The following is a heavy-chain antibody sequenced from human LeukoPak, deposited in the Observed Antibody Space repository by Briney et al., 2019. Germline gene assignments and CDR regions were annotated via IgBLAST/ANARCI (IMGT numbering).Heavy chain of an antibody. V-gene: IGHV4-59*10. CDR2: VYTTGNT. CDR1: GGSFSGYY. D-gene: IGHD6-19*01. Sequence: SETLSLTCAVYGGSFSGYYWSWIRQPAGKGLEWIGRVYTTGNTNYNPSLQSRVTMSVDTSKNQFSLRLYSATAADTAVYYCARGGYSTGWSFFDYWGQGPLVTVSS. CDR3: ARGGYSTGWSFFDY. J-gene: IGHJ4*02.